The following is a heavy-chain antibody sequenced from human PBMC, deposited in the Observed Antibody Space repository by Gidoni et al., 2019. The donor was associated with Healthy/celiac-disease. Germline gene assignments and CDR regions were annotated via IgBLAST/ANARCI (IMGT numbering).Heavy chain of an antibody. J-gene: IGHJ4*02. V-gene: IGHV4-39*01. CDR2: IYYSGST. D-gene: IGHD3-10*01. CDR1: GGSISSSSYY. Sequence: QLQLQESGPGLVKPSETLSLTCTVSGGSISSSSYYWGWIRQPPGKGLEWIGSIYYSGSTYYNPSLKSRVTISVDTSKNQFSLKLSSVTAADTAVYYCARSRDDALLWFRLWGQGTLVTVSS. CDR3: ARSRDDALLWFRL.